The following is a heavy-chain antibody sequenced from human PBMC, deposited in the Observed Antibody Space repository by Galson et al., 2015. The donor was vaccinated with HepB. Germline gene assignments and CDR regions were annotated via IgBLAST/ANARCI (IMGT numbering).Heavy chain of an antibody. CDR1: GFIFSDYY. CDR2: ISGGTTYS. CDR3: ARVADSDYGDHTHFDY. V-gene: IGHV3-11*06. D-gene: IGHD4-17*01. Sequence: SLRLSCAASGFIFSDYYMSRIRQAPGKGLEWLSYISGGTTYSNYAGSVKGRFTISRDNAKNSLYLQINSLRADDTAVYYCARVADSDYGDHTHFDYWGQGSLVTVSS. J-gene: IGHJ4*02.